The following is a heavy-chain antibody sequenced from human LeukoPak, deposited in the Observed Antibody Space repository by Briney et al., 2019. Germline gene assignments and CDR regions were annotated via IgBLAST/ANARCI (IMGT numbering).Heavy chain of an antibody. CDR3: ASARESCIGSTCYEYFHH. Sequence: GGSLRLSCAASGFTFSSYSMNWVRQAPGKGLEWVSSISSSSSYIYYADSVHGRFTISRDNSLNTLFLQMNSLRVEDTAVYYCASARESCIGSTCYEYFHHWGQGTPLTVSS. CDR1: GFTFSSYS. CDR2: ISSSSSYI. J-gene: IGHJ1*01. V-gene: IGHV3-21*04. D-gene: IGHD2-2*01.